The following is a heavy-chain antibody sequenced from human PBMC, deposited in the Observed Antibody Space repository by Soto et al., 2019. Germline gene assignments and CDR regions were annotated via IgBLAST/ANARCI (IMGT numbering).Heavy chain of an antibody. V-gene: IGHV3-21*01. CDR1: GFTFSSYS. D-gene: IGHD3-10*01. CDR3: ARDIWFGYGMDV. Sequence: TXESLSLSCAASGFTFSSYSMNWVRQAPGKGLEWVSSISSSSSYIYYADSVKGRFTISRDNAKNSLYLQMNSLRAEDTAVYYCARDIWFGYGMDVWGQGTTVTVSS. J-gene: IGHJ6*02. CDR2: ISSSSSYI.